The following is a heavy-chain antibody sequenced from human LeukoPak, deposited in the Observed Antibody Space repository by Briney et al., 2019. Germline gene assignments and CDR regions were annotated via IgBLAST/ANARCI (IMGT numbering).Heavy chain of an antibody. D-gene: IGHD3-10*01. CDR2: INHSGST. J-gene: IGHJ5*02. V-gene: IGHV4-34*01. CDR1: GGSFSGYY. Sequence: SETLSLTCAVYGGSFSGYYWSWIRQPPGKGLERIGEINHSGSTNYNPSLKSRVTISVDTSKNQFSLKLSSVTTADTAVYYCARTARQARYGSGSYSFDPWGQGTLVTVSS. CDR3: ARTARQARYGSGSYSFDP.